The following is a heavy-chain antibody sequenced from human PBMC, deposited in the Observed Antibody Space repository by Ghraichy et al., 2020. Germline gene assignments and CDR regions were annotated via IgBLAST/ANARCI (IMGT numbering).Heavy chain of an antibody. CDR2: INPNSGDT. CDR1: GYTFTGYD. V-gene: IGHV1-2*06. J-gene: IGHJ4*02. Sequence: ASVKVSCKASGYTFTGYDMHWVRQAPGQGLEWMGRINPNSGDTNYAQKFQGRVTMTRDTSISTAYMELSRLRSDDTAVYYCARDRDIVAAGNEFDYWRQGTLVTVAS. CDR3: ARDRDIVAAGNEFDY. D-gene: IGHD6-13*01.